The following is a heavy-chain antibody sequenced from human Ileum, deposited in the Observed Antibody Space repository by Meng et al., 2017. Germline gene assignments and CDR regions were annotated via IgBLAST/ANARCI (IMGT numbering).Heavy chain of an antibody. CDR2: VYFTGYT. Sequence: QVQLQESGPGLLKPSETLPLSCPVSGGSISSGEYCWGWIRQPPGKGLEWIGSVYFTGYTYYSPYLMSRVTISVETSKNQFSLRLTSVTAADTGLYLCARHGHFTPDKYYFDSWGQGTLVTVSS. D-gene: IGHD3-3*02. V-gene: IGHV4-39*01. CDR1: GGSISSGEYC. J-gene: IGHJ4*03. CDR3: ARHGHFTPDKYYFDS.